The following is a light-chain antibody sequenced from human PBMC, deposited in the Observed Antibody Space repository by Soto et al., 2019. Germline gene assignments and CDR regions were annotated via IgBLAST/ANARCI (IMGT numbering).Light chain of an antibody. Sequence: QSVLTQPPSVSGAPGQRVTISCTGSSSNIGAGYDVHWYQQLPGTAPKLLIYGNSNRPSGVPDRFSGSKSGTSASLAITGLQAEDEAYYYCQSSDSSLSARVFGGGTQLPVL. CDR2: GNS. CDR3: QSSDSSLSARV. V-gene: IGLV1-40*01. J-gene: IGLJ3*02. CDR1: SSNIGAGYD.